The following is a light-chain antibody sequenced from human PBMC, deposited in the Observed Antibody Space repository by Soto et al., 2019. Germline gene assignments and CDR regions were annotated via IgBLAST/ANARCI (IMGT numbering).Light chain of an antibody. CDR3: LQFDDLPLT. Sequence: DIQMTQSPSSLSASVGDRVTITCQASQDITIYLNWYQQKPGKGPRLLISDASTLATGVTSSFSGSGSGRDFSFTISSLRPEDVATYYCLQFDDLPLTFGGGTTLEIK. V-gene: IGKV1-33*01. J-gene: IGKJ4*01. CDR1: QDITIY. CDR2: DAS.